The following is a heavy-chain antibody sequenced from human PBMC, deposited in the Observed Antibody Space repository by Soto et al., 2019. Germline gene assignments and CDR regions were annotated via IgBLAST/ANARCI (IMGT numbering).Heavy chain of an antibody. D-gene: IGHD3-22*01. Sequence: PSETLSLTCTVSGGSISSHYWSWIRQPPGKGLEWIGYIYYSGSTNYNPSLKSRVTISVDTSKNQFSLKLSSVTAADTAVYYCARLHLGMYYYDSSGHSLDPWGQGNLVTVS. CDR3: ARLHLGMYYYDSSGHSLDP. CDR1: GGSISSHY. V-gene: IGHV4-59*11. CDR2: IYYSGST. J-gene: IGHJ5*02.